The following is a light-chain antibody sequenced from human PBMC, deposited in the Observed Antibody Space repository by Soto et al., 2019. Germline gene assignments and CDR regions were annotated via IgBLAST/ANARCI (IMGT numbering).Light chain of an antibody. J-gene: IGKJ4*01. V-gene: IGKV1-13*02. CDR1: QGISSA. CDR2: DAS. CDR3: QQFNSYPQT. Sequence: AIQLTQSPSSRSASVGDRVTITCRASQGISSALAWYQQKPGKVPKLLIYDASSLESGVPSRFSGSGSGTDFTLTISSLQPEDFATYYCQQFNSYPQTFGGGTKVEIK.